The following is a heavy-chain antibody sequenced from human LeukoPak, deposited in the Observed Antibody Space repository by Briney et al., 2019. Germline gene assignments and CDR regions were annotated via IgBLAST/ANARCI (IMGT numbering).Heavy chain of an antibody. V-gene: IGHV4-59*12. J-gene: IGHJ4*02. D-gene: IGHD3-3*01. CDR3: AREITIFGVVDY. Sequence: SETLSLTCTVSGGSISSYYWSWIRQPPGKGLEWIGYIYHSGSTYYNPSLKSRVTISVDRSKNQFSLKLSSVTAAGTAVYYCAREITIFGVVDYWGQGTLVTVSS. CDR1: GGSISSYY. CDR2: IYHSGST.